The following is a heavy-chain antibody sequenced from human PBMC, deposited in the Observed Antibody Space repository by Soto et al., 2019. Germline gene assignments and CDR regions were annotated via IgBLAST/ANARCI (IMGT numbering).Heavy chain of an antibody. CDR2: MNPKSGNT. J-gene: IGHJ5*02. V-gene: IGHV1-8*01. Sequence: QVQLVQSGAEVKKPGASVKVSCQASGYTFTSYDINWVRQATGQGLEWMGWMNPKSGNTGYAQKFQGRVTMTRNTSITTAYMALSSLRSEDTAVYYCASALSGGRSWFDPWGQGTLVTVSS. CDR3: ASALSGGRSWFDP. D-gene: IGHD2-15*01. CDR1: GYTFTSYD.